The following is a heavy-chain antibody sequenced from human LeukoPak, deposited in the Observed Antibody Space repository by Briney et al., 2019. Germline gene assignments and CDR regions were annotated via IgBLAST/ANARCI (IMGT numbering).Heavy chain of an antibody. Sequence: GGSLRLSCAASGFTFDDYAMHWVRQVPGKSLEWVSLISGDGSGTHYADSVKGRFTISRDNSKNSLSLQVNSLRTEDTALYYCAKDMGPLGTIWLDSWGQGTLVTVSS. CDR2: ISGDGSGT. J-gene: IGHJ4*02. V-gene: IGHV3-43*02. CDR3: AKDMGPLGTIWLDS. D-gene: IGHD3-3*01. CDR1: GFTFDDYA.